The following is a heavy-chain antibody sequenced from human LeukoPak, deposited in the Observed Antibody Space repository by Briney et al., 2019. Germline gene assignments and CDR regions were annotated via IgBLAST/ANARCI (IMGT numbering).Heavy chain of an antibody. CDR2: ISWDGGST. CDR1: GFTFDDYA. J-gene: IGHJ5*02. CDR3: ARDGYDSSGS. V-gene: IGHV3-43D*03. Sequence: PGGSLRLSCAASGFTFDDYAMHWVRQAPGKGLEWVSLISWDGGSTYYADSVKGRFTISRDNSKNSLYLQMNSLRAEDTAVYYCARDGYDSSGSWGQGTLVTVSS. D-gene: IGHD3-22*01.